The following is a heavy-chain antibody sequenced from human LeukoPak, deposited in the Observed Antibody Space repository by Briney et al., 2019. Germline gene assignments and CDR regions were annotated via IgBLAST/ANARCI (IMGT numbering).Heavy chain of an antibody. J-gene: IGHJ6*02. D-gene: IGHD4-17*01. CDR2: IKQDGSEK. CDR1: GFTFSSYW. CDR3: ARYYGDYYYYYGMDV. V-gene: IGHV3-7*01. Sequence: SGGSLRLSCAASGFTFSSYWMSWARQAPGKGLEWVANIKQDGSEKYYVDSVKGRFTISRDNAKNSLYLQMNSLRAEDTAVYYCARYYGDYYYYYGMDVWGQGTTVTVSS.